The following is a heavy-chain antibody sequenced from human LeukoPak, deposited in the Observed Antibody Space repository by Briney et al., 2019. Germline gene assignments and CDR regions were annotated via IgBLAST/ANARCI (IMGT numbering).Heavy chain of an antibody. CDR3: ARGTPEGTVATFDY. Sequence: GGSLRLSCAASGFTFSSYSMNWVRQAPGKGLEWVSSISSSSSYIYYADSVKGRFTISRDNAKNSLYLQMNSLRAEDTAVYYCARGTPEGTVATFDYWGQGTLVTVSS. J-gene: IGHJ4*02. CDR1: GFTFSSYS. D-gene: IGHD4-17*01. V-gene: IGHV3-21*01. CDR2: ISSSSSYI.